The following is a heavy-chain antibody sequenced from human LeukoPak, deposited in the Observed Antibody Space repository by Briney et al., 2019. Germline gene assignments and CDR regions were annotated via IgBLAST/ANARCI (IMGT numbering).Heavy chain of an antibody. CDR3: ARDSCTNGVCYTAYYGMDV. Sequence: GGSLRLSCAASRFTFSSYEMNWVRQAPGKGLEWVSYISSSGSTIYYADSVKGRFTISRDNAKNSLYLQMNSLRAEDTAVYYCARDSCTNGVCYTAYYGMDVWGQGTAVTVSS. J-gene: IGHJ6*02. D-gene: IGHD2-8*01. CDR2: ISSSGSTI. CDR1: RFTFSSYE. V-gene: IGHV3-48*03.